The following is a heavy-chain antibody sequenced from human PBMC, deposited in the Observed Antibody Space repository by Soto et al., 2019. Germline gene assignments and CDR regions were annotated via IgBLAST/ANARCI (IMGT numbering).Heavy chain of an antibody. Sequence: PGGSLSLSCATSGFTFSDYYMTWIRQAPGKGLEWVAEISGSGTSTYYAPSVKGRFIISSDSSKNTFYLRMTNMDPVDTATYYCAHLNTRGYYFDYWGQGALVTVSS. V-gene: IGHV3-23*01. CDR3: AHLNTRGYYFDY. J-gene: IGHJ4*02. CDR2: ISGSGTST. CDR1: GFTFSDYY.